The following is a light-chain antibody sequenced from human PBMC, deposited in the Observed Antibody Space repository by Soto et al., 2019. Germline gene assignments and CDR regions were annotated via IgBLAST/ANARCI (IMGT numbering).Light chain of an antibody. CDR1: SSNIGAGYD. J-gene: IGLJ1*01. CDR3: QSYDSSLSGYV. Sequence: QSALTQPPSVSGAPGQRVTISCTGSSSNIGAGYDVHWYQQLPGTAPKLLIYANSNRPSGVPGRFSGSKSGTSASLAITGLQAGDEADYYCQSYDSSLSGYVFGTGTKLTVL. CDR2: ANS. V-gene: IGLV1-40*01.